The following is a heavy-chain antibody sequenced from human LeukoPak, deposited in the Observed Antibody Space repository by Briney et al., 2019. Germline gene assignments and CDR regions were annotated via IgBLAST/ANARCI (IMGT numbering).Heavy chain of an antibody. CDR1: GFTFSTYS. CDR3: AVLQDSSSWYSAFDI. CDR2: IGTSSSII. Sequence: GSLRLSCAASGFTFSTYSLNWVRQAPGKGLEWISYIGTSSSIIYYADSVKGRFTVSRDNSKNTLYLQMNSLRAEDTAVYYCAVLQDSSSWYSAFDIWGQGTMVTVSS. D-gene: IGHD6-13*01. V-gene: IGHV3-48*01. J-gene: IGHJ3*02.